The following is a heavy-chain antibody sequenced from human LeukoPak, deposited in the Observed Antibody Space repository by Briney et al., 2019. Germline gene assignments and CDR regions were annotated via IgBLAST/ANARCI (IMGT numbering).Heavy chain of an antibody. D-gene: IGHD5-24*01. CDR3: ARGGRGYNIFKWFDP. V-gene: IGHV4-4*07. CDR2: IYGSGST. J-gene: IGHJ5*02. Sequence: PSETLSLTCTVSGGSISRYYWSWIRQPAGKGLEWIGRIYGSGSTTYNPSLKSRVRLSVDTSKNQFSLKLNSVTAADTAVYYCARGGRGYNIFKWFDPWGQGTLVTVSS. CDR1: GGSISRYY.